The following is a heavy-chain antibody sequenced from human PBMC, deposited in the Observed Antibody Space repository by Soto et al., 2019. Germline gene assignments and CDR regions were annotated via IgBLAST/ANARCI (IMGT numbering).Heavy chain of an antibody. V-gene: IGHV4-39*01. Sequence: XETLSLTCTVAGCSISSSSSYWGWIRQPRGKGLEWIGSIYYSGSTYYNPSLKSRVTISVDTSKNQFSLKLSSVTAADTAVYYCARRYYYDSSGHPGYYYYGMDVWGQGSPVTVSS. CDR1: GCSISSSSSY. CDR2: IYYSGST. CDR3: ARRYYYDSSGHPGYYYYGMDV. D-gene: IGHD3-22*01. J-gene: IGHJ6*02.